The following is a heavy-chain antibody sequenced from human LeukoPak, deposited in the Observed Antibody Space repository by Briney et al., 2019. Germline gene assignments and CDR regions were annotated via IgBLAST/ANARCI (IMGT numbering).Heavy chain of an antibody. Sequence: ASVKVSCKASGYTFTSYGISWVRQAPGQGLEWMGWINAYNGNTNYVQKLQGRVTMTTDTSTSTAYMELRSLRSDDTAVYYCARGYRKGGANYYYYMDVWGKGTTVTISS. CDR2: INAYNGNT. CDR1: GYTFTSYG. D-gene: IGHD6-13*01. CDR3: ARGYRKGGANYYYYMDV. V-gene: IGHV1-18*01. J-gene: IGHJ6*03.